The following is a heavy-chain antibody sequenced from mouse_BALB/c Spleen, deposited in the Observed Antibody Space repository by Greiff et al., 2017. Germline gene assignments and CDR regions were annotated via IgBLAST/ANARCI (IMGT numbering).Heavy chain of an antibody. CDR1: GFNIKDTY. D-gene: IGHD2-4*01. CDR2: IDPANGNT. J-gene: IGHJ3*01. Sequence: DVQLQESGAELVKPGASVKLSCTASGFNIKDTYMHWVKQRPEQGLEWIGRIDPANGNTKYDPKFQGKATITADTSSNTAYLQLSSLTSEDTAVYYCASMITFAYWGQGTLVTVSA. CDR3: ASMITFAY. V-gene: IGHV14-3*02.